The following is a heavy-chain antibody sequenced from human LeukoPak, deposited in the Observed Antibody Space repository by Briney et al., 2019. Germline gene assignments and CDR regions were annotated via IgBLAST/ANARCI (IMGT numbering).Heavy chain of an antibody. CDR2: VCVSGVCT. CDR1: GFTFNSYA. V-gene: IGHV3-23*01. J-gene: IGHJ4*02. Sequence: PGGSLRLSCTASGFTFNSYAMSWVRQAPGKGLDWVSSVCVSGVCTYYIDSVKGRCTISRANSKNTLYLQMNSLRTADTAVYYFEKDREGSENYWGQGTLVTVSS. CDR3: EKDREGSENY.